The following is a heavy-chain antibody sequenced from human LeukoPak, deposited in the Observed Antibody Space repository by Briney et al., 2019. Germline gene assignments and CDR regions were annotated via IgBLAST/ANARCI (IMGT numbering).Heavy chain of an antibody. D-gene: IGHD2-2*01. CDR1: GFTFSSYA. Sequence: GGSLRLSCAASGFTFSSYAMSWVRQAPGKGLEWVSYISSSGSTIYYADSVKGRFTISRDNAKNSLYPQMNSLRAEDTAVYYCARDSCSSTSCYASGYYYYGMDVWGQGTTVTVSS. CDR2: ISSSGSTI. J-gene: IGHJ6*02. V-gene: IGHV3-48*04. CDR3: ARDSCSSTSCYASGYYYYGMDV.